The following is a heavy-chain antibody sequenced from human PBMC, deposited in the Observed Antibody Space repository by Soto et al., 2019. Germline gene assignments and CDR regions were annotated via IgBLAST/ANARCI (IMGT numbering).Heavy chain of an antibody. CDR3: ARGTQTTVVTPWDGLVEYNWFDP. V-gene: IGHV4-31*03. CDR1: GGSISSGGYY. D-gene: IGHD4-17*01. CDR2: IYYSGST. Sequence: QVQLQESGPGLVKPSQTLSLTCTVSGGSISSGGYYWSWIRQHPGKGLEWIGYIYYSGSTYYNPSLKSRVTISVDTSKNQFSLKLSSVTAADTAVYYCARGTQTTVVTPWDGLVEYNWFDPWGQGTLVTVSS. J-gene: IGHJ5*02.